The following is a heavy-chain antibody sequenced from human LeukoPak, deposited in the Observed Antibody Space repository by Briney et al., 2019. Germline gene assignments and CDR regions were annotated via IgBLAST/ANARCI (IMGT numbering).Heavy chain of an antibody. J-gene: IGHJ5*02. Sequence: PSGTLSLTCAVYGGSISSSNWWSWVRQPPWKGLEWIGEIYHSGSTNYNPSLKSRVTISVDKSKNQFSLKLSSVTAAETAVYYCARGGGPVLDYGETFDPWGQGTLVTVSS. CDR2: IYHSGST. CDR3: ARGGGPVLDYGETFDP. V-gene: IGHV4-4*02. CDR1: GGSISSSNW. D-gene: IGHD4-17*01.